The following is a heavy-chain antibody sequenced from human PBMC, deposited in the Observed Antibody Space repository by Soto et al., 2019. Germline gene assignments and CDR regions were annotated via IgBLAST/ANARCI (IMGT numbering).Heavy chain of an antibody. CDR2: IYHTGNT. Sequence: TLSLTCTVSGVVLGSDAYYWSWIRQHPGKGLEWIGNIYHTGNTFYNPSLKSRVIISLDTSKNQFSLRLTSVTAADTAVYYCTGRCNSYYRMDVWAQGTTVTVSS. CDR1: GVVLGSDAYY. V-gene: IGHV4-31*03. D-gene: IGHD1-26*01. CDR3: TGRCNSYYRMDV. J-gene: IGHJ6*02.